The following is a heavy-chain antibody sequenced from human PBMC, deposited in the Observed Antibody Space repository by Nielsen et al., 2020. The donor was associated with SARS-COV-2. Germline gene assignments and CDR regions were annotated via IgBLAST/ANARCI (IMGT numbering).Heavy chain of an antibody. CDR3: ARSRGCSATSCFFDY. V-gene: IGHV1-3*01. CDR2: ISAYNGNT. Sequence: ASVKVSCKASGYTFTSYYMHWVRQAPGQGLEWMGWISAYNGNTKYSQKFQGRVTITRDTSASTAYMELSSLRSEDTAVYYCARSRGCSATSCFFDYWGQGALVTVSS. J-gene: IGHJ4*02. D-gene: IGHD2-2*01. CDR1: GYTFTSYY.